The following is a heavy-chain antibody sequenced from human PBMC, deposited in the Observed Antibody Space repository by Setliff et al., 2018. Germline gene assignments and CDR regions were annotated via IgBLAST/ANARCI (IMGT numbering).Heavy chain of an antibody. CDR2: INTDSGNT. V-gene: IGHV1-3*04. CDR3: ARGQDSGSWIMDG. J-gene: IGHJ6*02. Sequence: ASVKVSCKASGYTFNFYGMHWVRQAPGQRPEWMGWINTDSGNTRYSQKFQGRVTIARDTSASTAYMELSSLRSEDTAIYFCARGQDSGSWIMDGWGQGTPVTVS. CDR1: GYTFNFYG. D-gene: IGHD1-26*01.